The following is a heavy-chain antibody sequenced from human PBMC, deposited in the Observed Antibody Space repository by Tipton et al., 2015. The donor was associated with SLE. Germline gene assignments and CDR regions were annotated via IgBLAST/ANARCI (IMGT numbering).Heavy chain of an antibody. CDR2: VFYSGTT. CDR3: ARRADDYSNWFDP. V-gene: IGHV4-59*12. Sequence: TLSLTCSVSGGSFSAYYWGWIRQSPGKGLEWIGNVFYSGTTYYNPSLKSRVTISVDTSKNQFSLKLISVTAADAAVYYCARRADDYSNWFDPWGQGTQVTVSS. J-gene: IGHJ5*02. CDR1: GGSFSAYY. D-gene: IGHD4-11*01.